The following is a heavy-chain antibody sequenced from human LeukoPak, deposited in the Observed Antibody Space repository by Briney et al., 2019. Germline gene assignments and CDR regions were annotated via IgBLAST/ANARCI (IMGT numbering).Heavy chain of an antibody. J-gene: IGHJ4*02. CDR1: GNTFTNYY. CDR3: VRKNSGSQYGDYYFDY. CDR2: INPRGGST. V-gene: IGHV1-46*01. Sequence: ASVKVSCTASGNTFTNYYVHWVRQAPGQGLEWMGIINPRGGSTTYAQKFQGRVTMTRDPSTSTVYMELSSLRSEDTAEYYCVRKNSGSQYGDYYFDYWGQGTLVTVSS. D-gene: IGHD1-26*01.